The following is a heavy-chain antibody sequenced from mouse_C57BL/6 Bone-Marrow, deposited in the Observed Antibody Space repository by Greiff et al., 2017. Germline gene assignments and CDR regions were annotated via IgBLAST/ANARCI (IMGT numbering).Heavy chain of an antibody. CDR1: GYTFTSYW. V-gene: IGHV1-50*01. J-gene: IGHJ4*01. CDR3: ARSFGYYGSDAMDY. CDR2: LDPSDSYT. Sequence: VQLQQPGAELVKPGASVKLSCKASGYTFTSYWMQWVKQRPGQGLEWIGELDPSDSYTNYNQKFKGKATLTVDTSSSTAYMQLSSLTSEDSAVYYCARSFGYYGSDAMDYWGQGTSVTVSS. D-gene: IGHD1-1*01.